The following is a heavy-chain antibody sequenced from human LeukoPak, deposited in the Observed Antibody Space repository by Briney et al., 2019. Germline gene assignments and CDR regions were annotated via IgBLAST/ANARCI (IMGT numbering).Heavy chain of an antibody. V-gene: IGHV1-46*01. CDR3: ASGIAAPRGSWYFDL. D-gene: IGHD6-13*01. CDR2: INPSDGST. J-gene: IGHJ2*01. Sequence: VASVKVSCKASGYTFTTYHLHWVRLAPGQGLEWMGLINPSDGSTNYAQKFQGRVTMTRDVSTSTVDMDLSSLRSEDTAVYYCASGIAAPRGSWYFDLWGRGTLLTVSS. CDR1: GYTFTTYH.